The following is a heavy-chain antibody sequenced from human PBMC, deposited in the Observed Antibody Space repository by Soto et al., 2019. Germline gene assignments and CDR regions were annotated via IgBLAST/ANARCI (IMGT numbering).Heavy chain of an antibody. V-gene: IGHV3-7*05. CDR1: GFNFSNYW. CDR3: ATDILDY. J-gene: IGHJ4*02. Sequence: GSLRLPCVASGFNFSNYWMTWARQAPGKGLEWVANINQHGTEKFYVDSVEGRFSISRDNAYHSVYLQMNSLRAEDTAIYYCATDILDYWGQGTSVTVSS. CDR2: INQHGTEK.